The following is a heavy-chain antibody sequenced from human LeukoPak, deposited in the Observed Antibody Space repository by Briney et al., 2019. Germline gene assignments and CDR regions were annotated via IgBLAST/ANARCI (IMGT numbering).Heavy chain of an antibody. Sequence: SETLSLTCTVSGGSISSGDYYWSWIRQPPGKGLEWIGYIYYSGSTYYNPSLKSRVTISVDTSKNQFSLKLSSVTAADTAVYYCAREVREDYGDYFDYWSQGTLVTVSS. J-gene: IGHJ4*02. CDR3: AREVREDYGDYFDY. D-gene: IGHD4-17*01. CDR1: GGSISSGDYY. CDR2: IYYSGST. V-gene: IGHV4-30-4*01.